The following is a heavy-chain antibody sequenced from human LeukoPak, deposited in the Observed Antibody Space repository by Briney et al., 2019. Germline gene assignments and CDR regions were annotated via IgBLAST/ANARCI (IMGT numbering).Heavy chain of an antibody. CDR3: ARDLFSGTYHEDF. Sequence: GGSLRLSCVASGFTLSSYWMSWVRQAPGMGLEWVANIKFDGSATYYVDSVKGRFTISRDDAKNSLYLQMNSLRGEDTAVYYCARDLFSGTYHEDFWGQGTLVIVSS. J-gene: IGHJ4*02. V-gene: IGHV3-7*01. D-gene: IGHD1-26*01. CDR1: GFTLSSYW. CDR2: IKFDGSAT.